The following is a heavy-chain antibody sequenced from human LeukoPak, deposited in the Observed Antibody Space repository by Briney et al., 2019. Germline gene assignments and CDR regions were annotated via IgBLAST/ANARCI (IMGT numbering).Heavy chain of an antibody. Sequence: PGGSLRLSCAASGFTFSDYYMSWIRQAPGKGLEWVSYISSSGSTIYYADSVKGRFTISRDNSKNTLYLQMNRLRAEDTAVYYCARGGVRGVLLPVDYWGQGILVTVSS. CDR3: ARGGVRGVLLPVDY. J-gene: IGHJ4*02. V-gene: IGHV3-11*04. CDR2: ISSSGSTI. D-gene: IGHD3-10*01. CDR1: GFTFSDYY.